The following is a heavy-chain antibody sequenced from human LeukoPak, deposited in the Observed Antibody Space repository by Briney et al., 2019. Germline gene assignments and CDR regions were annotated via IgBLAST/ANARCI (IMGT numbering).Heavy chain of an antibody. V-gene: IGHV3-21*01. D-gene: IGHD1-26*01. J-gene: IGHJ4*02. CDR2: ISSSSSYI. CDR3: ARDPIGSYSFYFDY. CDR1: GFTFSSFT. Sequence: GGSLRLSCAASGFTFSSFTMNWVRQAPGKGLEWVSSISSSSSYIYYADSVKGRFTISRDNAKNSLYLQMNSLRAEDTAVYYCARDPIGSYSFYFDYWGQGTLVTVSS.